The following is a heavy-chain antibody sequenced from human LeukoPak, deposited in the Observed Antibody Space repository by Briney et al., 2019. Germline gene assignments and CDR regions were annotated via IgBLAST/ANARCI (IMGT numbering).Heavy chain of an antibody. CDR3: ARQGGSSWSYNWFDP. V-gene: IGHV4-4*09. CDR1: GGSISSYY. D-gene: IGHD6-13*01. CDR2: IYTSGST. Sequence: PSETLSLTCTVSGGSISSYYWSWVRQPPGKGLEWIGYIYTSGSTNYSPSLKSRVTISVDTSKNQFSLKLSSVTAADTAVYYCARQGGSSWSYNWFDPWGQGTLVTVSS. J-gene: IGHJ5*02.